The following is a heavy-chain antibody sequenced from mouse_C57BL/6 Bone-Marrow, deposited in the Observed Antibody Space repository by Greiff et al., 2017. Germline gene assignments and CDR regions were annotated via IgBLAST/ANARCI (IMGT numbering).Heavy chain of an antibody. Sequence: DVMLVESGGGLVQPGGSLKLSCAASGFTFSDYYMYWVRQTPEKRLEWVAYISNGGGSTYYPDTVKGRFTISRDNAKNTLYLQMSRLKSEDTAMYYCARRNLSGAWFAYWGQGTLVTVSA. J-gene: IGHJ3*01. CDR3: ARRNLSGAWFAY. V-gene: IGHV5-12*01. D-gene: IGHD1-1*01. CDR1: GFTFSDYY. CDR2: ISNGGGST.